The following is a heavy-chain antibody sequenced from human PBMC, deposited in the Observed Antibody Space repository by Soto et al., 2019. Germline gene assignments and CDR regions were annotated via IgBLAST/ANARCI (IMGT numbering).Heavy chain of an antibody. Sequence: GGYLRISCAASGLTFSSYAMHWVRQAPGKGLEWVAVISYDGSNKYYADSVKGRFTISRDNSKNTMYLKMNSLRAEDTAVYYCAIYWSTWIQLWLLAYWGQGTMVTVSA. V-gene: IGHV3-30-3*01. D-gene: IGHD5-18*01. CDR1: GLTFSSYA. J-gene: IGHJ4*02. CDR3: AIYWSTWIQLWLLAY. CDR2: ISYDGSNK.